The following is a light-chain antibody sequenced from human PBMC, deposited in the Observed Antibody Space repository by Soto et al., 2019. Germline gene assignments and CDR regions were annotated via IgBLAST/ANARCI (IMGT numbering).Light chain of an antibody. V-gene: IGLV2-14*01. CDR1: SSDVGGYNY. Sequence: QSALTQPASVSGSPGQSITISCTGTSSDVGGYNYVSWYQQHPGKAPKLMIYDVSNRPPGLSNRFSGSKSGKTSSLTISGLQAEDEADYYCSSYTSSKTLDVVLGGRTKVTVL. J-gene: IGLJ2*01. CDR3: SSYTSSKTLDVV. CDR2: DVS.